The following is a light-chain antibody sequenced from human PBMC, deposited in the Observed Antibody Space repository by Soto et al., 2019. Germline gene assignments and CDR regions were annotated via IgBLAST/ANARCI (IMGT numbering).Light chain of an antibody. J-gene: IGKJ3*01. CDR3: QQLNSYPIT. CDR2: AAS. CDR1: QGINNY. V-gene: IGKV1-9*01. Sequence: DIQLTQSPSFLSASVGDRVTITCRASQGINNYLGWYQQKPGKAPKLLIYAASTLQSGVPSRFSGSGSGTEFTLTISSLQPEDFATYYCQQLNSYPITFGPGTEVDI.